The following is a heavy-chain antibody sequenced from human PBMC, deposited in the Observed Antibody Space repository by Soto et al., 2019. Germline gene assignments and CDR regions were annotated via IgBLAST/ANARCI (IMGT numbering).Heavy chain of an antibody. CDR2: ISYDGSNK. CDR1: GFTFSSYA. D-gene: IGHD3-22*01. CDR3: AREAMIVVVIANHFDY. V-gene: IGHV3-30-3*01. J-gene: IGHJ4*02. Sequence: QVQLVESGGGVVQPGRSLRLSCAASGFTFSSYAMHWVRQAPGKGLEWVAVISYDGSNKYYADSVKGRFTISRDNSKKTLYLQMNSLRADDTAVYYCAREAMIVVVIANHFDYWGQGTLVTVSS.